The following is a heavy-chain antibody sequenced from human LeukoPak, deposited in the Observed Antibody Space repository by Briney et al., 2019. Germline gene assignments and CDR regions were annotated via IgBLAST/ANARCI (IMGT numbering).Heavy chain of an antibody. D-gene: IGHD3-22*01. V-gene: IGHV1-46*01. CDR3: ARSHSDSSGYIDY. CDR1: GYTFTSYF. Sequence: GASVKVSCKASGYTFTSYFMHWVRQAPGQGLEWMGIINPSGGSTRSTQKFQGRVTMTRDMSTSTVYMELSSLTSEDTAVYYCARSHSDSSGYIDYWGHGTLVTVSS. J-gene: IGHJ4*01. CDR2: INPSGGST.